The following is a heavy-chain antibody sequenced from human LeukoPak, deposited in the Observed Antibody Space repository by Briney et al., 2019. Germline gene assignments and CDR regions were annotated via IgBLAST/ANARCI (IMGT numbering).Heavy chain of an antibody. Sequence: ASVKVSCKASGYTFTGYYMHWVRPAPGQGLEWMGWINPNSGGTNYAQKFRGRVTMPRDASISTAYMEVSRLRSDDTAVYYCAKSGDGARYYYYYYMDVWGKGTTVTISS. D-gene: IGHD3-10*01. CDR1: GYTFTGYY. CDR2: INPNSGGT. V-gene: IGHV1-2*02. CDR3: AKSGDGARYYYYYYMDV. J-gene: IGHJ6*03.